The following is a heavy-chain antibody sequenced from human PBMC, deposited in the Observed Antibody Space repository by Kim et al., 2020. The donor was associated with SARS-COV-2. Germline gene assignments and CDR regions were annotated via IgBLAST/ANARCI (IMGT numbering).Heavy chain of an antibody. J-gene: IGHJ6*02. Sequence: GGTTYYADTVKGRFTISRDNSKNTLYLQMNSRRAEDTAVYYCAKLYGMDVWGQGTTVTVSS. V-gene: IGHV3-23*01. CDR2: GGTT. CDR3: AKLYGMDV.